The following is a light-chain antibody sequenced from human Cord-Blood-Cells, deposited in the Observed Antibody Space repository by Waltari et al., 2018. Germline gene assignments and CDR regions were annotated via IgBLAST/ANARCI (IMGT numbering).Light chain of an antibody. CDR3: SSYTSSSTWV. V-gene: IGLV2-14*01. CDR2: DVS. J-gene: IGLJ3*02. CDR1: SSDVGGYNS. Sequence: QSALTQPASVSGSPGQSITISCTGTSSDVGGYNSVSWYQQHPGNAPNLMIYDVSKRPSGVSNRFSGSKSGNTASLTISGLQAEDEADYYCSSYTSSSTWVFGGGTKLTVL.